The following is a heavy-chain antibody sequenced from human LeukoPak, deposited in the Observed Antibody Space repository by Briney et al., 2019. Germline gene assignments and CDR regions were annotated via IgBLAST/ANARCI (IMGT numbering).Heavy chain of an antibody. V-gene: IGHV1-8*01. CDR2: MNPNSGNT. J-gene: IGHJ4*02. CDR1: GYTFTSYD. D-gene: IGHD3-22*01. CDR3: ARDYYDSSGYWN. Sequence: ASVKVSCKASGYTFTSYDINWVRQATGQGLEWMGWMNPNSGNTGYAQKFQGRVTMTRNASISTAYMELSSLRSEDTAVYYCARDYYDSSGYWNWGQGTLVTVSS.